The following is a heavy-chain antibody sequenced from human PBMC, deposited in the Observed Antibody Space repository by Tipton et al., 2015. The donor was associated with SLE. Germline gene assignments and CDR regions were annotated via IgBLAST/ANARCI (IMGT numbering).Heavy chain of an antibody. V-gene: IGHV4-59*08. D-gene: IGHD3-10*01. Sequence: TLSLTCTVSDDSISGYYWSWIRQPPGKGLEWIGYIGHSGSTNYNPSLNSRVTMSIDTSKNQFSLKLTSVTAADTAVYYCARRNQITMVRGVMYYFDYWGQGTLVTVSS. CDR2: IGHSGST. CDR3: ARRNQITMVRGVMYYFDY. CDR1: DDSISGYY. J-gene: IGHJ4*02.